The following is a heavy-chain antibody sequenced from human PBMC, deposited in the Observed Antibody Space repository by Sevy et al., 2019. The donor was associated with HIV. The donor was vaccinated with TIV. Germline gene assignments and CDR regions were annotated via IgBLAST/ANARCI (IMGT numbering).Heavy chain of an antibody. CDR3: AREESDYYDSSGYILSEGRAFDI. CDR2: IYYSGST. Sequence: SETLSLTCTVSGGSISSGDYYWSWIRQPPGKGLEWIGYIYYSGSTYYNPSLKSRVTISVDTSKNQFSLKLSSVTAADTAVYYCAREESDYYDSSGYILSEGRAFDIWGQGTMVTVSS. J-gene: IGHJ3*02. V-gene: IGHV4-30-4*01. D-gene: IGHD3-22*01. CDR1: GGSISSGDYY.